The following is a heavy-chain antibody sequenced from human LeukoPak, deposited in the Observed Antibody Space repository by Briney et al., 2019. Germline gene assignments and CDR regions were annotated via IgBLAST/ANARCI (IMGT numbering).Heavy chain of an antibody. CDR3: ARVRAIAATGTGARYFQD. V-gene: IGHV1-2*02. D-gene: IGHD1-1*01. CDR1: GYTFTDYH. J-gene: IGHJ1*01. CDR2: NNPNSGGT. Sequence: GASVKVSCKASGYTFTDYHIYWMRQAPGQGLVWMGWNNPNSGGTNYAQKFQGRVTMTRDTSTNTAYMELSRLRSDDTAVYFCARVRAIAATGTGARYFQDWGQGTLVTVSS.